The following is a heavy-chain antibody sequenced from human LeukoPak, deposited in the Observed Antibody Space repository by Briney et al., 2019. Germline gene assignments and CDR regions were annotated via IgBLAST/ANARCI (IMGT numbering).Heavy chain of an antibody. V-gene: IGHV3-30-3*01. J-gene: IGHJ6*02. CDR3: ARGHITLYYYGMDV. Sequence: GGSLRLSCAASGFTFSSYAMHWVRQAPGKGLEWVAVISYDGSNKYYADSVKGRFTISRDNSKNTLCLQMNSLRAEDTAVYYCARGHITLYYYGMDVWGQGTTVTVSS. CDR1: GFTFSSYA. CDR2: ISYDGSNK. D-gene: IGHD2-21*01.